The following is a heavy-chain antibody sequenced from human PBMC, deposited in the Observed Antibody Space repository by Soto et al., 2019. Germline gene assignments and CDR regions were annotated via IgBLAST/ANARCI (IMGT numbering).Heavy chain of an antibody. CDR3: ARAPDS. J-gene: IGHJ4*02. CDR1: GGSIRGRFTY. CDR2: FYDSGST. Sequence: SETMSITCTVSGGSIRGRFTYCGWIRQPPGKGLEWIGSFYDSGSTYYNPSLKSRVTISVDTSKNQFSLRLTSVTAEDTAVYYCARAPDSWGQGTLVTVSS. V-gene: IGHV4-39*01.